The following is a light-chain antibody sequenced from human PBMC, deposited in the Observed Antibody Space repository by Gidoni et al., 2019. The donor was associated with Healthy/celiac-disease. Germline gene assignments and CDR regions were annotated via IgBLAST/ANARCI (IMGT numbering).Light chain of an antibody. V-gene: IGKV1-9*01. Sequence: DIQLTQSPSFLSASVGDRVIITCRASQGIGSYLAWYQQKPGKAPKLLIYAASTLQDGVSSRFSGSGSGTEFTLTISSLQPEDFATYSCQQLSGSPLTFGPGTKVDFK. CDR3: QQLSGSPLT. CDR2: AAS. J-gene: IGKJ3*01. CDR1: QGIGSY.